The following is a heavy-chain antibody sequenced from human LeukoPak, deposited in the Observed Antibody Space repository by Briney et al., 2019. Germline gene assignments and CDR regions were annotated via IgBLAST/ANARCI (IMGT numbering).Heavy chain of an antibody. CDR1: GFTLSSYG. V-gene: IGHV3-30*18. Sequence: PAGGSLRLSCAASGFTLSSYGMHWVRQAPGKGLEWVAVISYDGSNKYYADSVKGRFTISRDNSKNTLYLQMNSLRAEDTAVYYCAKEWYGDYSTFPDYWGQGTLVTVSS. CDR3: AKEWYGDYSTFPDY. J-gene: IGHJ4*02. CDR2: ISYDGSNK. D-gene: IGHD4-17*01.